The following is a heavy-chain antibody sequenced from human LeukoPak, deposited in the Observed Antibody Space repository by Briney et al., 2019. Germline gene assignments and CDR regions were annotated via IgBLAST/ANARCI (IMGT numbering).Heavy chain of an antibody. V-gene: IGHV3-48*01. D-gene: IGHD3-16*01. J-gene: IGHJ4*02. CDR1: GFTFSNYW. Sequence: GGSLRLSCAASGFTFSNYWMNWVRQAPGKGLEWVSYISSLSGTIHYADSVTGRFIISRDNAKNSLFLQMNSLRAEDTAVYYCVRDQGGAVSYWGQGTLVTVSS. CDR3: VRDQGGAVSY. CDR2: ISSLSGTI.